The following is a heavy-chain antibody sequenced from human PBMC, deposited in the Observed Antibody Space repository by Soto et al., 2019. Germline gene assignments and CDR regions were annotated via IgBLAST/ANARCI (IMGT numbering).Heavy chain of an antibody. CDR3: ARDPSDYMLPFDY. Sequence: QVQLQESGPGLVKPSETLSLTCTVSGGSISPYYWSWIRQPPGKGLEWIGWIYYSGSTNYNPSLKSRVTISVDTSKNQFSLNLSSVTAADTAVYYCARDPSDYMLPFDYWGLGTLVTVSS. J-gene: IGHJ4*02. V-gene: IGHV4-59*01. D-gene: IGHD4-17*01. CDR2: IYYSGST. CDR1: GGSISPYY.